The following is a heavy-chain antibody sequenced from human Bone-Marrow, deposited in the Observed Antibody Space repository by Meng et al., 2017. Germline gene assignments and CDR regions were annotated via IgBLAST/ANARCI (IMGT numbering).Heavy chain of an antibody. Sequence: SETLSLTCTVSGGSISSSSYYWGWIRQPPGKGLEWIGSIYYSGSTYYNPSLKSRVTISVDTSKNQFSLKLSSVTAADTAVYYCARVDGGCSGGSCYTYFDYWGQGTLVTVSS. CDR1: GGSISSSSYY. CDR2: IYYSGST. J-gene: IGHJ4*02. CDR3: ARVDGGCSGGSCYTYFDY. V-gene: IGHV4-39*07. D-gene: IGHD2-15*01.